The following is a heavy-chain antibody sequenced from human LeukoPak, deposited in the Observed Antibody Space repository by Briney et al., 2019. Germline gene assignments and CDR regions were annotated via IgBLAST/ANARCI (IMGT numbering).Heavy chain of an antibody. CDR3: AKDGTSGWYVGNWFDP. CDR2: IGGSGGST. CDR1: GFTFSSYA. J-gene: IGHJ5*02. D-gene: IGHD6-19*01. Sequence: GGSLRLSCAASGFTFSSYAMSWVRQAPGKGLEWVSVIGGSGGSTYYADSAKGRFTISRDNSKNTLYLQMNSLRAEDTAVYYCAKDGTSGWYVGNWFDPWGQGTLVTVSS. V-gene: IGHV3-23*01.